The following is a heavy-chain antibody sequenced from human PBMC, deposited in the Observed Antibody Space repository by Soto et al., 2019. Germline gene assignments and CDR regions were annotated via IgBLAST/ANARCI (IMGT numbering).Heavy chain of an antibody. CDR1: GGSISSYY. CDR3: ARDVPYCSGGSCYTI. V-gene: IGHV4-4*07. CDR2: IYTSGST. Sequence: NLSLTCTVSGGSISSYYWSCIRQPAGKLLEWIGRIYTSGSTNYKPSLKSRVTMSVDTSKKQFSLKVRSVTAADTAVYYCARDVPYCSGGSCYTIGGKGKMVTVS. D-gene: IGHD2-15*01. J-gene: IGHJ3*02.